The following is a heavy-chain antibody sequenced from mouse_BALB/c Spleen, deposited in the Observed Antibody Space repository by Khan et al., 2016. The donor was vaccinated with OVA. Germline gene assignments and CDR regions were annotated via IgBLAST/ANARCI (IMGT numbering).Heavy chain of an antibody. CDR1: GYSITSGYA. Sequence: QLEESGPGLVKPSQSLSLTCTVTGYSITSGYAWNWIRQFPGNKLGWMGYISYSGSTSYNPSLRSRISITRDTSKNQFFLQLNSVTTEDTATYYCARKNYYGDAMDYWGQGTSVTVSS. V-gene: IGHV3-2*02. CDR2: ISYSGST. J-gene: IGHJ4*01. D-gene: IGHD1-2*01. CDR3: ARKNYYGDAMDY.